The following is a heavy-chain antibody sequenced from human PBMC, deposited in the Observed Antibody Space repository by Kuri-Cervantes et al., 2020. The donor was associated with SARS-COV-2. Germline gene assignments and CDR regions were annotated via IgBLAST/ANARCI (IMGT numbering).Heavy chain of an antibody. CDR1: GFSFSNYG. Sequence: GESLKISCAASGFSFSNYGMHWVRQAPGKGLEWVSAISGSGGSTEHADSVKGRFTISRDNSKNTLYLDMNSLRAEDTAVYYCAGELGSDAFDIWGQGTMVTVSS. CDR2: ISGSGGST. CDR3: AGELGSDAFDI. D-gene: IGHD7-27*01. V-gene: IGHV3-23*01. J-gene: IGHJ3*02.